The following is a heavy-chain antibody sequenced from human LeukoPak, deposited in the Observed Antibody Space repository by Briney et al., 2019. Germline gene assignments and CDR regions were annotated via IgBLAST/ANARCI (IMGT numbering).Heavy chain of an antibody. D-gene: IGHD3-10*01. CDR3: XXXXVLLWFGELSRDPYYFDY. J-gene: IGHJ4*02. CDR1: GYTFTSYG. V-gene: IGHV1-18*01. Sequence: ASVKVSCKASGYTFTSYGISWVRQAPGQGLEWMGWISAYNGNTNYAQKLQGRVTMTTDTSTSTAYMELRSLRSDDTAVYYCXXXXVLLWFGELSRDPYYFDYWGQGTLVTVSS. CDR2: ISAYNGNT.